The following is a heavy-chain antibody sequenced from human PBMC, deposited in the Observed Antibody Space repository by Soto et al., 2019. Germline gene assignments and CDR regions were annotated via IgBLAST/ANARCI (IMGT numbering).Heavy chain of an antibody. V-gene: IGHV3-64*01. Sequence: GGSLRLSCAASGFTFSSYAMHWVRQAPGKGLEYVSAISSNGGSTYYANSVKGRFTISRDNSKNTLYLQMGSLRAEDMAVYYCARDSRSNYPSYYMDVWGKGTTVTVSS. CDR2: ISSNGGST. J-gene: IGHJ6*03. CDR1: GFTFSSYA. D-gene: IGHD4-4*01. CDR3: ARDSRSNYPSYYMDV.